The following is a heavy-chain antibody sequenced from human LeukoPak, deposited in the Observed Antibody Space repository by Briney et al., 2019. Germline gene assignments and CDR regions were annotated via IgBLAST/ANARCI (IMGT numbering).Heavy chain of an antibody. V-gene: IGHV3-30-3*01. CDR3: ARGDVVVQAAPLY. CDR1: GFTFSSYA. J-gene: IGHJ4*02. CDR2: RSYDGSNK. Sequence: GGSLRLSCAASGFTFSSYAMHWVRQAPGKGLEWVAVRSYDGSNKYYADSVKGRFTISRDNSKNTLYLQMTSPRAEDKAVYYCARGDVVVQAAPLYWGQGTLVTVSS. D-gene: IGHD2-2*01.